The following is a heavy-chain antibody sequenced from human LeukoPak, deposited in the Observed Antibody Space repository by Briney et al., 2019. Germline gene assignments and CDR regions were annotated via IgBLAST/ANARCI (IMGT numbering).Heavy chain of an antibody. J-gene: IGHJ4*02. V-gene: IGHV3-7*03. CDR2: IKHDGGDK. CDR3: ARGGNYDILTGYNFDY. D-gene: IGHD3-9*01. Sequence: GGSLRLSCAASGFTFSNYWMSWVRQAPGKGLEWVANIKHDGGDKHYVDSVKGRFTIARDSAKNSLNLQMNSLRAEDTAVYYCARGGNYDILTGYNFDYWGQGTLVTVSS. CDR1: GFTFSNYW.